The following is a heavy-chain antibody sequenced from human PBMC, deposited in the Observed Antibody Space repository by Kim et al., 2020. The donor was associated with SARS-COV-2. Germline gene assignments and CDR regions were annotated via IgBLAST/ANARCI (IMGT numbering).Heavy chain of an antibody. CDR1: GGSINSGGYY. CDR2: IYYSGSISYIP. J-gene: IGHJ5*01. CDR3: ASAPIWFGELGWFDS. V-gene: IGHV4-31*03. Sequence: SETLSLTCIVSGGSINSGGYYWSWIRQHPGKGLEWIGYIYYSGSISYIPSYNPSLKSRVTILLDTSKNQFSLNLTSVTAAYTAVYYCASAPIWFGELGWFDSWGQGTLVTVSS. D-gene: IGHD3-10*01.